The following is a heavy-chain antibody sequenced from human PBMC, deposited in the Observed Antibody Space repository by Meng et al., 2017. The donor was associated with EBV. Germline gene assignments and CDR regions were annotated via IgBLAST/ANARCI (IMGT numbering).Heavy chain of an antibody. CDR2: ISYDGSNK. V-gene: IGHV3-30*03. Sequence: QGQVGGAGGGVVQPGRSLRLSCAASGFTFSSYGMHWVRQAPGKGLEWVAVISYDGSNKYYADSVKGRFTISRDNSKNTLYLQMNSLRAEDTAVYYCASAEEAVAGTLDYWGQGTLVTVSS. CDR3: ASAEEAVAGTLDY. D-gene: IGHD6-19*01. J-gene: IGHJ4*02. CDR1: GFTFSSYG.